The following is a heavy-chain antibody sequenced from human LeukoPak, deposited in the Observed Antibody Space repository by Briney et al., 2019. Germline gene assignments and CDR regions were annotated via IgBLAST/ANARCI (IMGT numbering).Heavy chain of an antibody. J-gene: IGHJ2*01. D-gene: IGHD4-17*01. CDR3: ARGTVTSRTWYFDL. Sequence: GGSLRLSCAASGFTFSSYWMSWVRQAPGKGLEWVANIKKDGSEKYYLDSVRGRFTISRDNAKTSLYLQMNSLRAEETAVYYCARGTVTSRTWYFDLWGRGTLVTVSS. CDR2: IKKDGSEK. CDR1: GFTFSSYW. V-gene: IGHV3-7*04.